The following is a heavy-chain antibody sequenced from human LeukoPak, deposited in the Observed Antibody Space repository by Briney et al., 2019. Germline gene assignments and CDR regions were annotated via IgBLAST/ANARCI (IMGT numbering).Heavy chain of an antibody. Sequence: GGSLRLSCAASGFTFSSYGMSWVRQAPGKGLEWVSAISGSGGSTYYADSVKGRFTISRDNSKNTLYLQMNSLRAEDTAVYYCAKARGVVVVAATPLRDLDYWGQGTLVTVSS. CDR2: ISGSGGST. CDR1: GFTFSSYG. J-gene: IGHJ4*02. V-gene: IGHV3-23*01. CDR3: AKARGVVVVAATPLRDLDY. D-gene: IGHD2-15*01.